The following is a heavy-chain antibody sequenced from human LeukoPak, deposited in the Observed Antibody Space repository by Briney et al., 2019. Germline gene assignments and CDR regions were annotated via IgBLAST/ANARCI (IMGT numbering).Heavy chain of an antibody. J-gene: IGHJ4*02. V-gene: IGHV1-3*01. D-gene: IGHD3-3*01. Sequence: ASVKVSCKASGYTFTSYAMHWVHQAPGQRLEWMGWINAGNGNTKYSQKFQGRVTITRDTSASTAYMELSSLRSEDTAVYYCARDHDITIFGVLGYWGQGTLVTVSS. CDR3: ARDHDITIFGVLGY. CDR2: INAGNGNT. CDR1: GYTFTSYA.